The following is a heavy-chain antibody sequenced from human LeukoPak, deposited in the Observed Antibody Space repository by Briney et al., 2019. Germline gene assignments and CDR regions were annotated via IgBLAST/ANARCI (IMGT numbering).Heavy chain of an antibody. Sequence: AGGSLRLSCAASGFTFSSYSMNWVRQAPGKGLEWVSSISSSSSYIYYADSMKGRFTISRDNAKNSLYLQMNSLRAEDTAVYYCARDPGIWQQLAINFYYYYYMDVWGKGTTVTVSS. CDR3: ARDPGIWQQLAINFYYYYYMDV. CDR1: GFTFSSYS. D-gene: IGHD6-13*01. CDR2: ISSSSSYI. V-gene: IGHV3-21*01. J-gene: IGHJ6*03.